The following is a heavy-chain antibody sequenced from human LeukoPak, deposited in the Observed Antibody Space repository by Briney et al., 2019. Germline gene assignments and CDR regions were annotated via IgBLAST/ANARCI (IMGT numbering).Heavy chain of an antibody. V-gene: IGHV4-34*01. CDR1: GGSFSGYY. Sequence: ASETLSLTCAVYGGSFSGYYWSWIRQPPGKGLEWIGEVNHSGSTNYNPSLKSRVIISVDTSKNQFSLKLSSVTAADTAVYYCARAGGYQLPHNWFDPWGQGTLVTVSS. D-gene: IGHD2-2*01. CDR3: ARAGGYQLPHNWFDP. J-gene: IGHJ5*02. CDR2: VNHSGST.